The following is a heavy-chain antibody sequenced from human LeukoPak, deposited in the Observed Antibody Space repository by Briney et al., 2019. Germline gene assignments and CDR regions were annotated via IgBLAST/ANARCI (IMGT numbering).Heavy chain of an antibody. D-gene: IGHD5-18*01. CDR3: ARDQGYSYGSPFDY. Sequence: SVKVSCKASGGTFSSYAISWVRQAPGQGLEWMGGIIPIFGTTNYAQKFQGRVTITAYESTSTAYMELSSLRSEDTAVYYCARDQGYSYGSPFDYWGQGTLVTVSS. V-gene: IGHV1-69*13. CDR1: GGTFSSYA. J-gene: IGHJ4*02. CDR2: IIPIFGTT.